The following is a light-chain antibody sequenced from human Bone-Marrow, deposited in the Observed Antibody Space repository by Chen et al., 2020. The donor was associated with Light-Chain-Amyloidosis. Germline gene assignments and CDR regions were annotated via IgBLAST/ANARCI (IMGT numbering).Light chain of an antibody. CDR1: QSVSKY. CDR3: KQGTKWHGT. J-gene: IGKJ1*01. CDR2: DAS. V-gene: IGKV3-11*01. Sequence: EIVLTQSPATLSVSPGDRATLSCRARQSVSKYLAWYQQKPGQAPRLIIYDASNRATGVPARFSGSGSGTDFTLTISGLEADDFEGYCCKQGTKWHGTFGQGTKVEIK.